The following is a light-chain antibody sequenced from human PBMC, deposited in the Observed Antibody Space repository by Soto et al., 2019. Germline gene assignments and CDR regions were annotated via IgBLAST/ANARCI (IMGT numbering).Light chain of an antibody. CDR3: AAWGDSLNGVV. J-gene: IGLJ2*01. CDR2: SND. V-gene: IGLV1-44*01. Sequence: QSVVTQPPSASGTPGQRVTIACSGSSSNIGRNTVHSYQQLPGTTPKLLIYSNDQRPSGVPARFSGSKAGSSASLAISGLQSGDEADYYCAAWGDSLNGVVFGGGTKLTVL. CDR1: SSNIGRNT.